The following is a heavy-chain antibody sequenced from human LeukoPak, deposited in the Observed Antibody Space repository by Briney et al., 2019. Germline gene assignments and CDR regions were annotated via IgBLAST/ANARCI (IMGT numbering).Heavy chain of an antibody. CDR3: ARITYGDNHFDI. Sequence: SETLSLTCTVSGGSISYYYWSWIRQPPGKGLEWIGYIYYSGSTNYNPSLKSRVTISIDTSKNQFSLKLNSVTAADTAVYYCARITYGDNHFDIWGQGTMVTVSS. J-gene: IGHJ3*02. CDR1: GGSISYYY. D-gene: IGHD4-23*01. CDR2: IYYSGST. V-gene: IGHV4-59*01.